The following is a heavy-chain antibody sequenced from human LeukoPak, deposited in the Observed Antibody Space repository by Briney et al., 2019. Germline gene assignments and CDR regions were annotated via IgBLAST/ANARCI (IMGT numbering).Heavy chain of an antibody. CDR2: INSDGSST. J-gene: IGHJ6*02. V-gene: IGHV3-74*01. CDR3: ARDRWELLSNSYHYCGLDV. D-gene: IGHD2-15*01. Sequence: GGSLRLSCAASGFTFSSYWMHWVRQAPGKGLVWVSRINSDGSSTSYADSVKGRFAISRDNAKNSLYLQMNSLRAEDTAVYYCARDRWELLSNSYHYCGLDVWGQGTTVTVSS. CDR1: GFTFSSYW.